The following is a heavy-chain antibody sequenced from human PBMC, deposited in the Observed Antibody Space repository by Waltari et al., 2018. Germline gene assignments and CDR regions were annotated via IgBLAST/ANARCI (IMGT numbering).Heavy chain of an antibody. Sequence: EVQLVESGGGLVQPGGSLRLSCAASEFTFSDYYMDWVRQAPGKGLEWVGRIRNKPNKNTTEYAASVKGRFTVSRDDSKNSLYLQMNSLKTEDTAVYYCTRDVAGPRDYWGQGTLVTVSS. CDR3: TRDVAGPRDY. CDR2: IRNKPNKNTT. D-gene: IGHD2-2*01. J-gene: IGHJ4*02. V-gene: IGHV3-72*01. CDR1: EFTFSDYY.